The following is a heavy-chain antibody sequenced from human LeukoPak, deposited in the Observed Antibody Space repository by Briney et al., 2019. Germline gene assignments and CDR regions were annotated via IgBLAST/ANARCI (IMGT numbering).Heavy chain of an antibody. CDR3: ARGVGSSTSSPIDY. J-gene: IGHJ4*02. Sequence: GGSLRLSWAASGFTFSSYAMHWVRQAQGKGLEYVSAISSNGGSTYYADSVKGRFTISRDNSKNTLYLQMGSLRAEDMAVYYCARGVGSSTSSPIDYWGQGTLVTVSS. CDR2: ISSNGGST. V-gene: IGHV3-64*02. CDR1: GFTFSSYA. D-gene: IGHD2-2*01.